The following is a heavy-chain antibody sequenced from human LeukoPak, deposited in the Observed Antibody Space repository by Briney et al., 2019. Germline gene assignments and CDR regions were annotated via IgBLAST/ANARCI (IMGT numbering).Heavy chain of an antibody. CDR3: ARTSYDYVWGSYRLGFDY. CDR2: ISAYNGNT. CDR1: GYTFTSYG. V-gene: IGHV1-18*01. D-gene: IGHD3-16*02. Sequence: ASVKVSCKASGYTFTSYGISWVRQAPGQGLEGMGWISAYNGNTNYAQKLQGRVTMTIDTSTSTAYMELSSLRSEDTAVYYCARTSYDYVWGSYRLGFDYWGQGTLVTVSS. J-gene: IGHJ4*02.